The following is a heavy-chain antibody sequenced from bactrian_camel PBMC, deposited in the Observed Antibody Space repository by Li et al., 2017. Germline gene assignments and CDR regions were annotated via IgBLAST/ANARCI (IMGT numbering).Heavy chain of an antibody. Sequence: VQLVESGGGSVQAGGSLRLSCVASSYIAGGYCMAWFRQAPGSEREGVAVLSIDSSADYADSVKGRFTISRDNEKNIVYLQMNNMTREDSATYYCAADRGAGNRKVCNWGNPYWGQGTQVTVS. J-gene: IGHJ4*01. V-gene: IGHV3S66*01. CDR2: LSIDSSA. CDR3: AADRGAGNRKVCNWGNPY. CDR1: SYIAGGYC. D-gene: IGHD5*01.